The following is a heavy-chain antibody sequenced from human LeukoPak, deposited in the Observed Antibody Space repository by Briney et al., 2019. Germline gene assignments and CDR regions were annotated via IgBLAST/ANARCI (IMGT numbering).Heavy chain of an antibody. CDR1: GGSISSYY. CDR3: ARGIAAAGTGY. D-gene: IGHD6-13*01. J-gene: IGHJ4*02. Sequence: SETLSLTCTVSGGSISSYYWSWIRRPPGKGLEWIGYIYYSGSTNYNPSLKSRVTISVDTSKNQFSLKLSSVTAADTAVYYCARGIAAAGTGYWGQGTLVTVSS. V-gene: IGHV4-59*01. CDR2: IYYSGST.